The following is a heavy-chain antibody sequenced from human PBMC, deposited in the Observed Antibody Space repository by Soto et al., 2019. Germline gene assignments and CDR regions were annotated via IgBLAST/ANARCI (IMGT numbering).Heavy chain of an antibody. J-gene: IGHJ4*02. Sequence: AGGSLRLSCAASGFTFSDYYMSWIRQAPGKGLEWVSYISSSSSYTNYADSVKGRFTISRDNAKNSLYLQMNSLRAEDTAVYYCARGGGRWMLIDYWGQGTLVTVSS. V-gene: IGHV3-11*06. CDR2: ISSSSSYT. CDR1: GFTFSDYY. D-gene: IGHD2-2*03. CDR3: ARGGGRWMLIDY.